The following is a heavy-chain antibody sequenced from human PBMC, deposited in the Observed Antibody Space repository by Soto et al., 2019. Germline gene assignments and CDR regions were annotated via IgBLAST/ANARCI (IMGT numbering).Heavy chain of an antibody. CDR3: ARGAPVSSYYDFWSGYPNDDAFDI. V-gene: IGHV4-59*01. CDR1: GCSISSYY. J-gene: IGHJ3*02. CDR2: IYYSGST. Sequence: TLSLTCTVSGCSISSYYWIWIRQPPGKGLEWIGYIYYSGSTNYNPSLKSRVTISVDTSKNQFSLKLSSVTAADTAVYYCARGAPVSSYYDFWSGYPNDDAFDIWGQGTMVTVSS. D-gene: IGHD3-3*01.